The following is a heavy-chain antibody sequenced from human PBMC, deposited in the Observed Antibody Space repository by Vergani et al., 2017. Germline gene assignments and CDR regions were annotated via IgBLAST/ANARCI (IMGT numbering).Heavy chain of an antibody. CDR3: AKANQPNVEMATILLGV. V-gene: IGHV3-23*01. D-gene: IGHD5-24*01. J-gene: IGHJ3*01. CDR2: ISGSGGST. Sequence: EVQLLESGGGLVQPGGSLRLSCAASGFTFSSYAMSWVRQAPGKGLEWVSAISGSGGSTYYADSVKGRFTISRDNSKNTLYLQMNSRRAEDTAVYYCAKANQPNVEMATILLGVWGQGTMVTVSS. CDR1: GFTFSSYA.